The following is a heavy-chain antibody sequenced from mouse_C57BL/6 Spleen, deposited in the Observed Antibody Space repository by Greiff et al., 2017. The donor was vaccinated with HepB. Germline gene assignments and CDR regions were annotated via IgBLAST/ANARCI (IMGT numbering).Heavy chain of an antibody. Sequence: EVNLVESGGGLVQPGGSMKLSCAASGFTFSDAWMDWVRQSPEKGLEWVAEIRNKANNRATYYAESVKGRFTISRDDSKSSVYLQMNSLRAEDTGIYYCTRPGYDYDGGAFDYWGQGTTLTVSS. CDR2: IRNKANNRAT. D-gene: IGHD2-4*01. CDR3: TRPGYDYDGGAFDY. CDR1: GFTFSDAW. V-gene: IGHV6-6*01. J-gene: IGHJ2*01.